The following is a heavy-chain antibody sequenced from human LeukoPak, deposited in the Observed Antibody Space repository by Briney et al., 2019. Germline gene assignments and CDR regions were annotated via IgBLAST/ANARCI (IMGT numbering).Heavy chain of an antibody. CDR3: ARRNAMDV. CDR1: GFTFSNYW. Sequence: GGSLRLSCAASGFTFSNYWMTWVRQAPGKGLEWVANINRDGSERYYVDTVKGRFTISRDDAKSSLYLQMNSLRAEDTAVYYCARRNAMDVWGQGTTVIVFS. CDR2: INRDGSER. J-gene: IGHJ6*02. V-gene: IGHV3-7*03.